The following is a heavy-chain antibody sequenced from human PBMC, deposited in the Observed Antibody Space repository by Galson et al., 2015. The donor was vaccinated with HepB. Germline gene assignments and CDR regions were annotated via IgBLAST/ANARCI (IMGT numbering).Heavy chain of an antibody. CDR1: GFTFSSYS. CDR2: ISSSSSYI. J-gene: IGHJ5*02. V-gene: IGHV3-21*01. D-gene: IGHD3-10*01. Sequence: SLRLSCAASGFTFSSYSMNWVRQAPGKGLEWVSSISSSSSYIYYADSVKGRFTISRDNAKNSLYLQMNSLRAEDTAVYYCASSRTLYGSGYWFDPWGQGTLVTVSS. CDR3: ASSRTLYGSGYWFDP.